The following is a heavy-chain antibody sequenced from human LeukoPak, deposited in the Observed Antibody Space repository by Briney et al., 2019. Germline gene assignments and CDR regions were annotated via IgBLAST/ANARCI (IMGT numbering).Heavy chain of an antibody. CDR2: TNSDGSST. D-gene: IGHD6-13*01. CDR1: GFTFSSYW. Sequence: PGGSLRLSCAASGFTFSSYWMHWVRQAPGKGLVWVSRTNSDGSSTSYADSVKGRFTISRDNAKNTLYLQMNSLRAEDTAVYYCARNSSSSDFDYWGQGTLVTVSS. V-gene: IGHV3-74*01. CDR3: ARNSSSSDFDY. J-gene: IGHJ4*02.